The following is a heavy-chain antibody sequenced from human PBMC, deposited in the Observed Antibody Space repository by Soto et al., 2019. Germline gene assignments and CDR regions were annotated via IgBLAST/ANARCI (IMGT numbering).Heavy chain of an antibody. CDR2: ISAYNGNT. V-gene: IGHV1-18*01. CDR1: GYTFTSYG. CDR3: ARLGSYYDFWSGTGYYYYMDV. Sequence: ASVKVSCKASGYTFTSYGISWVRQAPGQGLEWMGWISAYNGNTNYAQKLQGRVTMTIDTSTSTAYMELRSLRSDDTAVYYCARLGSYYDFWSGTGYYYYMDVWGKGTTVTVSS. J-gene: IGHJ6*03. D-gene: IGHD3-3*01.